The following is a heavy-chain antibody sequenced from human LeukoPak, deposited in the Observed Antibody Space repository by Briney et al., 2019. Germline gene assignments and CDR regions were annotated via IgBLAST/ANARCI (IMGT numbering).Heavy chain of an antibody. V-gene: IGHV1-24*01. Sequence: ASVKVSCKVSGYTLTELSMHWVRQAPGKGLEWMGGFDPEDGETIYAQKFQGRVTMTEDTSTDTAYMELSRLRSDDTAVYYCLGQGAAAGKYFDYWGQGTLVTVSS. D-gene: IGHD6-13*01. CDR2: FDPEDGET. CDR1: GYTLTELS. CDR3: LGQGAAAGKYFDY. J-gene: IGHJ4*02.